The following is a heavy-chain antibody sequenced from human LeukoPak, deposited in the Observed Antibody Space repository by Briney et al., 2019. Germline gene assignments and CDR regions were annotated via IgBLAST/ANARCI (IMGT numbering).Heavy chain of an antibody. CDR1: GFTFSSYW. J-gene: IGHJ2*01. D-gene: IGHD6-19*01. CDR2: IKQDGSEK. V-gene: IGHV3-7*03. Sequence: GGSLRLSCAASGFTFSSYWMSWVRQAPGRGLEWVANIKQDGSEKYYVDSVKGRFTISRDNSKNTLYLQMNSLRAEDTAVYYCAKSGGSGHTSSWYFDLWGRAPWSLSPQ. CDR3: AKSGGSGHTSSWYFDL.